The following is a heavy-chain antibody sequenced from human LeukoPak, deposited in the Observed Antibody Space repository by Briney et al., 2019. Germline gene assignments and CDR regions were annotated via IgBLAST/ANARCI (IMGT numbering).Heavy chain of an antibody. CDR2: IYYSGCT. V-gene: IGHV4-61*01. Sequence: SETLSLTCTVSGGSVSSGSYYWSWIRQPPGKGLEWIGYIYYSGCTNYNPSLKSRVTISVDTSKNQFSLKLSSVTAADTAMYYCASGGYSYGFDYWGQGTLVTVSS. CDR1: GGSVSSGSYY. D-gene: IGHD5-18*01. J-gene: IGHJ4*02. CDR3: ASGGYSYGFDY.